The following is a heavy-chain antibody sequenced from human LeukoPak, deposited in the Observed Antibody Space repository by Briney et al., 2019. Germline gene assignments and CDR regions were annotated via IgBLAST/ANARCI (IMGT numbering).Heavy chain of an antibody. Sequence: ATVTLCFTSSGYSFTFYYMHLVRQAHGQGLEWMGGINPNSGGTNYAQKVQVKGSMTSATANSTAYLELNRLRSDDTAVYYCASEFVVVVPDATRSRFDPWGQGTLVTVSS. CDR2: INPNSGGT. CDR3: ASEFVVVVPDATRSRFDP. CDR1: GYSFTFYY. D-gene: IGHD2-2*01. V-gene: IGHV1-2*02. J-gene: IGHJ5*02.